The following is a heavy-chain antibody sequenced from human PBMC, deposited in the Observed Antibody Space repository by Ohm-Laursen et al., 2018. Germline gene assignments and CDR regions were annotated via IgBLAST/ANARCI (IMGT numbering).Heavy chain of an antibody. D-gene: IGHD5-18*01. CDR1: GYTFISYG. Sequence: VASVKVSCKASGYTFISYGISWVRQAPGQGLEWMGWISVYNGNTNYAQKLQGRVTMTTDTSTSTAYMELRSLRSDDTAVYYCARAMDTAMPTYYYYGMDVWGQGTTVTVSS. CDR2: ISVYNGNT. V-gene: IGHV1-18*01. J-gene: IGHJ6*02. CDR3: ARAMDTAMPTYYYYGMDV.